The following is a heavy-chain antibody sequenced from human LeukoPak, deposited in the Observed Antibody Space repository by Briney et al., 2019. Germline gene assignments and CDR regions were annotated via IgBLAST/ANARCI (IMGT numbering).Heavy chain of an antibody. CDR2: ISGSGGST. J-gene: IGHJ4*02. V-gene: IGHV3-23*01. CDR3: AKGDYGGNGGYFDY. Sequence: ASVKVSCKASGGTFSSYGISWVRQAPGKGLEWVSAISGSGGSTYYADSVKGRFTISRDNSKNTLYLQMNSLRAEDTAVYYCAKGDYGGNGGYFDYWGQGTLVTVSS. D-gene: IGHD4-23*01. CDR1: GGTFSSYG.